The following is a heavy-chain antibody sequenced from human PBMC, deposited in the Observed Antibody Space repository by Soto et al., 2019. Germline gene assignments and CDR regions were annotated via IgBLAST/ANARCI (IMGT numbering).Heavy chain of an antibody. CDR2: IYSCGST. CDR1: GFTVSSNY. CDR3: AREGYSTPYFDY. J-gene: IGHJ4*02. Sequence: EVQLVESGGGLVQPGGSLRLSCAASGFTVSSNYMSWVRQAPGKGLEWVSVIYSCGSTYYADSVKGRFTISRDNSKNTLYLQMNSLRAEDTAVYYCAREGYSTPYFDYWGQGTLVTVSS. V-gene: IGHV3-66*01. D-gene: IGHD6-13*01.